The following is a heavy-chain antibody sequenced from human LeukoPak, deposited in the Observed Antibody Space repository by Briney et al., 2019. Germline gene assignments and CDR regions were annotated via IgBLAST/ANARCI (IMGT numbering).Heavy chain of an antibody. CDR3: ARVAYYYGAGSYDY. D-gene: IGHD3-10*01. CDR2: IGTAGDT. J-gene: IGHJ4*02. V-gene: IGHV3-13*01. CDR1: GFTFSRYD. Sequence: GGSLRLSCAASGFTFSRYDMHWVRQATGKGLEWGSAIGTAGDTYYPGSVKGRFTISRENAKNSWYLQMNSLRAGDTAVYYCARVAYYYGAGSYDYWGQGTLVTVSS.